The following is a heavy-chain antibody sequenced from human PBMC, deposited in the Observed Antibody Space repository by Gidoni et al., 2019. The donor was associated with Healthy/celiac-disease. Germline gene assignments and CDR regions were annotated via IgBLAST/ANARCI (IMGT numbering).Heavy chain of an antibody. CDR1: GYTFTSYA. CDR2: INAGNGNT. J-gene: IGHJ5*02. D-gene: IGHD4-17*01. Sequence: QVQLVQSGAEVKKPGASVKVSCKASGYTFTSYAMHWVRQAPGQRLEWMGWINAGNGNTKYSQKFQGRVTITRDTSASTAYMELSSLRSEDTAVYYCARDYGDGGLVENWFDPWGQGTLVTVSS. V-gene: IGHV1-3*01. CDR3: ARDYGDGGLVENWFDP.